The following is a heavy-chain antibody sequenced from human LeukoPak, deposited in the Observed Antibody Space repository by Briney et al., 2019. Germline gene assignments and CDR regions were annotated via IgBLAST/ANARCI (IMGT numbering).Heavy chain of an antibody. V-gene: IGHV4-39*01. CDR1: GGSISSSSYY. J-gene: IGHJ4*02. Sequence: SETLSLTCTVSGGSISSSSYYWGWIRQPPGKGLEWIGSIYYSGITYYNPSLKSRVTISVDTSKNQFSLKLSSVTAADTAVYYCARHRPATPFDYWGQGTLVTVSS. CDR3: ARHRPATPFDY. CDR2: IYYSGIT.